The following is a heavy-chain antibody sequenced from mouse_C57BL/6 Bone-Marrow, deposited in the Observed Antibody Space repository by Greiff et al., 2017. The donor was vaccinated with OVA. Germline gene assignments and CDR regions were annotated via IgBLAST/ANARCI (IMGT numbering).Heavy chain of an antibody. CDR2: INPNNGGT. V-gene: IGHV1-18*01. Sequence: EVQLQQSGPELVKPGASVKIPCKASGYTFTDYNMDWVKQSHGKSLEWIGDINPNNGGTIYNQKFKGKATLTVDKSSSTAYMELRSLTSEDTAVYYCARRVVWRFAYWGQGTLVTVSA. D-gene: IGHD1-3*01. CDR3: ARRVVWRFAY. J-gene: IGHJ3*01. CDR1: GYTFTDYN.